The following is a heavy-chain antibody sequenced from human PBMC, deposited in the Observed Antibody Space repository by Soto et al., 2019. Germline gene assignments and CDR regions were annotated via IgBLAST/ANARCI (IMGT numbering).Heavy chain of an antibody. D-gene: IGHD6-19*01. CDR1: GGSFSGYY. V-gene: IGHV4-34*01. Sequence: SSETLSLTCAVYGGSFSGYYWSWIRQPPGKGLEWIGEINHSGSTNYNPSLKSRVTISVDTSKNQFSLKLSSVTAADTAVYYCARDGALRGCDYYYYYCMDVWGKGTTVTVSS. CDR2: INHSGST. CDR3: ARDGALRGCDYYYYYCMDV. J-gene: IGHJ6*03.